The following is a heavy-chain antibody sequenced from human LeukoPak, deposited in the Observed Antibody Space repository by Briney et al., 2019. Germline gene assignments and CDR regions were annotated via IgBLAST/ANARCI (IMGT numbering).Heavy chain of an antibody. CDR3: ARHDSSGPYNAFDI. Sequence: PSETLSLTCAVYGGSFSGYYWSWIRQPPGKGLEWIGEINHSGSTNYNPSLKSRVTISADTSKNQFSLKLSSVTAADTAVYYCARHDSSGPYNAFDIWGQGTMVTVSS. CDR2: INHSGST. CDR1: GGSFSGYY. J-gene: IGHJ3*02. D-gene: IGHD3-22*01. V-gene: IGHV4-34*01.